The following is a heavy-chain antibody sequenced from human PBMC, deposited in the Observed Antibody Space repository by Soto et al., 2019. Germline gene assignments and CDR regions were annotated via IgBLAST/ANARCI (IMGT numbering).Heavy chain of an antibody. CDR3: ARDGYSGRSDGFDI. V-gene: IGHV3-30*14. CDR2: ISYDGNSE. Sequence: QMYLVESGGGVVQPGRSLRLSCAASGFTFGAYTMHWVRQAPGKGLEWVAAISYDGNSERYTDPVKGRFTVSRDNHSDTLYLQMNSLRVEDTAVYYCARDGYSGRSDGFDIWGQGTMVTVSS. J-gene: IGHJ3*02. D-gene: IGHD5-12*01. CDR1: GFTFGAYT.